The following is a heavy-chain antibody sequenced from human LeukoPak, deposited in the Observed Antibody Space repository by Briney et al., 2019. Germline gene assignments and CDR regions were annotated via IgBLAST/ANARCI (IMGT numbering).Heavy chain of an antibody. V-gene: IGHV3-21*01. D-gene: IGHD6-13*01. CDR2: ISSSSSYI. Sequence: GGSLRLSCAASGFTFSSYSMNWVRQAPGKGLEWVSSISSSSSYIYYADSVKGRFTISRDHAKNSLYLQMNSLRAEDTAVYYCARGNGAAAAPFDYWGQGTLVTVSS. CDR1: GFTFSSYS. CDR3: ARGNGAAAAPFDY. J-gene: IGHJ4*02.